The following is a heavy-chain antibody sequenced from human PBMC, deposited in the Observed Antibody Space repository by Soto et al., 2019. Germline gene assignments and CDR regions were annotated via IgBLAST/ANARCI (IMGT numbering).Heavy chain of an antibody. J-gene: IGHJ4*02. D-gene: IGHD2-15*01. CDR2: IYPGDSDI. CDR3: ATLRADCGGGTCYSYFFDN. Sequence: EVQLVQSGAEVKKPGESLKISCKTSGDSFSSYWIGWLRQMPGKGLEWMGVIYPGDSDIRYSPSFRGQVTLSVDKSINTAYLQWSSVRASDTGIYYCATLRADCGGGTCYSYFFDNWGQGTLVTVSS. V-gene: IGHV5-51*01. CDR1: GDSFSSYW.